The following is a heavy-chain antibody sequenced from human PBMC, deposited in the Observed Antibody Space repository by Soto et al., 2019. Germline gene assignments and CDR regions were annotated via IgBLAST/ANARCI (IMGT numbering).Heavy chain of an antibody. D-gene: IGHD3-16*01. Sequence: QVQLVQSGAEVKKPGSSVKVSCKASGGIFSSYVISWVRQAPGQGLEWMGGIIPIFITANYAQKFQGRVTITADESTSTACMELSSLRSEDTAVYYCARESGPRIGGPFDYWGQGTLVTVSS. CDR1: GGIFSSYV. V-gene: IGHV1-69*12. CDR3: ARESGPRIGGPFDY. J-gene: IGHJ4*02. CDR2: IIPIFITA.